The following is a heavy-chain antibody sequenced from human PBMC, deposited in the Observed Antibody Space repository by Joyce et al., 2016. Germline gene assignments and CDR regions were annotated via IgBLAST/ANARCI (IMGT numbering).Heavy chain of an antibody. CDR3: ARESSSSTYSHYYRMDV. CDR2: LYHTGSP. D-gene: IGHD6-6*01. V-gene: IGHV4-31*03. J-gene: IGHJ6*02. Sequence: QVQLQESGAGLVKPSQTLTLTCTVSGDSISSVGFYWSWIRQPPGRVLEWVVSLYHTGSPFHNPSLRGRVTRSLDTSTSQFHLKVTTVTAADTAVYFCARESSSSTYSHYYRMDVWRLGNTVTVSS. CDR1: GDSISSVGFY.